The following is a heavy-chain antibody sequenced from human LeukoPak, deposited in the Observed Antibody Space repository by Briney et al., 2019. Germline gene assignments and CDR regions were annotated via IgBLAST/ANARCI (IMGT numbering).Heavy chain of an antibody. J-gene: IGHJ4*02. CDR2: IYHSGST. V-gene: IGHV4-38-2*02. CDR3: ARIYGSGSYFSPFDY. D-gene: IGHD3-10*01. Sequence: SETLSLTCTVSGYSISSGYYWGWIRQPPGKGLEWIGSIYHSGSTYYNPSLKSRVTISVDTSKNQFSLKLGSVTAADTAVYYCARIYGSGSYFSPFDYWGQGTLVTVSS. CDR1: GYSISSGYY.